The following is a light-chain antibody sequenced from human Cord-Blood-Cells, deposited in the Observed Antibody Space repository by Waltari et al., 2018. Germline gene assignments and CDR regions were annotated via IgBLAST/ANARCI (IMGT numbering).Light chain of an antibody. Sequence: DIQMTQSPSSLSASVGDRVTITCRASQSISSYLNWYQQKPGKAPKLLIYAASSWQSGVPSSFSGSGSGTDFTLTISSLQPEDFATYYCQQSYSTPPYTFGQGTKLEIK. J-gene: IGKJ2*01. CDR2: AAS. V-gene: IGKV1-39*01. CDR3: QQSYSTPPYT. CDR1: QSISSY.